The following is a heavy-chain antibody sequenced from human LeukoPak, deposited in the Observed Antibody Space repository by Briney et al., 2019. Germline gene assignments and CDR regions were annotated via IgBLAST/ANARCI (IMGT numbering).Heavy chain of an antibody. CDR2: IYTSGST. CDR3: ASLHSSGWYNWSDP. J-gene: IGHJ5*02. V-gene: IGHV4-4*07. D-gene: IGHD6-19*01. Sequence: SETLSLTCTVSGGPISSYYWSWIRQPAGKGLEWIGRIYTSGSTNYNPSLKSRVTMSVDTSKNQFSLKLSSVTAADTAVYYCASLHSSGWYNWSDPWGQGTLVTVSS. CDR1: GGPISSYY.